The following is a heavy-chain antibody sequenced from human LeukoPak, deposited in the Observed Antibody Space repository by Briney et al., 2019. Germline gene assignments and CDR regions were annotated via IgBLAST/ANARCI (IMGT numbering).Heavy chain of an antibody. CDR1: GFTFSSYE. Sequence: PGGSLRLSCAASGFTFSSYEMNWVRQAPGKGLEWVSYISSSGSTIYYADSVKGRFTISRDNAKNSLYLQMNSLRAEDTAVYYCARDFGIAVGDAFDIWGQGTMVTVSS. CDR2: ISSSGSTI. V-gene: IGHV3-48*03. CDR3: ARDFGIAVGDAFDI. J-gene: IGHJ3*02. D-gene: IGHD6-19*01.